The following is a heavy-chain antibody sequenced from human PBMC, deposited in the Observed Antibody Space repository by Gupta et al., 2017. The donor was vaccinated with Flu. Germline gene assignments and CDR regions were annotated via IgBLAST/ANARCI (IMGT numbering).Heavy chain of an antibody. CDR1: GYSISSGYY. CDR2: IYHSGST. Sequence: QVQLQESGPGLVKPSETLSLTCAVSGYSISSGYYWGWIRQPPGKGLEWTGSIYHSGSTYYNPSLKSRVTISVDTSKNQFSLKLSSVTAADTAVYYCARVTYGGDAFEIWGQGTMVTVSS. D-gene: IGHD4-23*01. CDR3: ARVTYGGDAFEI. J-gene: IGHJ3*02. V-gene: IGHV4-38-2*01.